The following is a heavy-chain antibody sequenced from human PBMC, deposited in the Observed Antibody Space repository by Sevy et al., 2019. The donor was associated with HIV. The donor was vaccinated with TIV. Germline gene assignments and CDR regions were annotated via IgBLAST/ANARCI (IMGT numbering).Heavy chain of an antibody. D-gene: IGHD6-19*01. J-gene: IGHJ4*02. CDR2: IGTVGDT. CDR1: GFTFSTYD. Sequence: GGSLRLSCAASGFTFSTYDMHWVRQAPGKGLEWVSAIGTVGDTYYPGSVKGRFTISRENAKNSLYLQMSGLRAGDTAVYYCARGLRSVAVSGTRTAIDYWGQGALVTVSS. V-gene: IGHV3-13*01. CDR3: ARGLRSVAVSGTRTAIDY.